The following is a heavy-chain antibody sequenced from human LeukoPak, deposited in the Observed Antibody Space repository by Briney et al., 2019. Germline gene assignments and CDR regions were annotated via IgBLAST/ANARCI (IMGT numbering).Heavy chain of an antibody. V-gene: IGHV3-23*01. CDR1: GFTFSSYA. J-gene: IGHJ4*02. D-gene: IGHD2-21*01. CDR2: ISGSGGST. Sequence: GGSLRLSCAASGFTFSSYAMSWVRQAPGKGLEWVSAISGSGGSTYYADSVKGRFTISRDNSKNTLYLQMNSLRAEDTAVYYCAKILDCGGDCYSGFDYWGQGTLVTVSS. CDR3: AKILDCGGDCYSGFDY.